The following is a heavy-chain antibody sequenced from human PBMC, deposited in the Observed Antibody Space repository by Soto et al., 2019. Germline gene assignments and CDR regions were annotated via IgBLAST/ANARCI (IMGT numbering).Heavy chain of an antibody. Sequence: QVQLVQSGAEVKKPGASVKLSCQASEYTFTDYFIHWVRQAPGQGLEWMGLINLGGTTTTYAQKFQGRTHKIQDPFTKTALQEMRHTGTADTAVVYWFWKGWGMRYFDDWGQGTLVSVSS. V-gene: IGHV1-46*01. J-gene: IGHJ4*02. D-gene: IGHD3-16*01. CDR2: INLGGTTT. CDR1: EYTFTDYF. CDR3: FWKGWGMRYFDD.